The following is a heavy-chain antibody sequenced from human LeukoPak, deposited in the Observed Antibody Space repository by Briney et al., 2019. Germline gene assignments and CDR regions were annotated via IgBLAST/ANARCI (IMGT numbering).Heavy chain of an antibody. D-gene: IGHD3-10*01. Sequence: GGSLRLSCAASGFKFSNSMKWVRQAPGKGLEWVSFISSSSSYIYYADSLKGRFTISRDNAKNSLYLQMNSLRAEDTAVYYCARDWLYGSGSAYFDYWGQGTLVTVSS. J-gene: IGHJ4*02. CDR1: GFKFSNS. CDR3: ARDWLYGSGSAYFDY. CDR2: ISSSSSYI. V-gene: IGHV3-21*01.